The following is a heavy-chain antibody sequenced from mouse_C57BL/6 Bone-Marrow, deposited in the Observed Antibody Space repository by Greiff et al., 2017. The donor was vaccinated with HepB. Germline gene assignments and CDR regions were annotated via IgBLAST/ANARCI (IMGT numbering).Heavy chain of an antibody. CDR3: LLTTVVAHYFDY. J-gene: IGHJ2*01. CDR2: IDPENGDT. V-gene: IGHV14-4*01. CDR1: GFNFKDDY. D-gene: IGHD1-1*01. Sequence: VQLQQSGAELVRPGASVKLSCTASGFNFKDDYMHWVKQRPEQGLEWIGWIDPENGDTEYASKFQGKATITADTSSNTAYLQLSSLTSEDTAVYYCLLTTVVAHYFDYWGQGTTLTVSS.